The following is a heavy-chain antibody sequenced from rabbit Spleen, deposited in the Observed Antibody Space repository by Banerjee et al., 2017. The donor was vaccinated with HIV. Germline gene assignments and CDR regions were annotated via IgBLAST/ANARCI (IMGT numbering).Heavy chain of an antibody. D-gene: IGHD8-1*01. V-gene: IGHV1S7*01. CDR2: IDPVFGIT. Sequence: QLEESGGGLVKPEGSLKLSCTASGFSFSSSDYMCWVRQAPGKGLEWIGYIDPVFGITYYASWVNGRFSISRENAQNTVFLQMTSLTAADTATYFCARDGAGGSYFALWGPGTLVTVS. CDR1: GFSFSSSDY. J-gene: IGHJ4*01. CDR3: ARDGAGGSYFAL.